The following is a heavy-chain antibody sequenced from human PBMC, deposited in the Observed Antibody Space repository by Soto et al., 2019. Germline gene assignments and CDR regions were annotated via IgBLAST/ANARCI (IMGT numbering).Heavy chain of an antibody. CDR3: ARVRRGYCSGGSCYLNYFDY. CDR2: IKQDGSEK. CDR1: GGTCGSYG. V-gene: IGHV3-7*05. J-gene: IGHJ4*02. Sequence: PVGPIRHPCAAAGGTCGSYGSRWVRQAPRKGLEWVANIKQDGSEKYYVDSVKGRFTISRDNAKNSLKLSSVTAADTAVYYCARVRRGYCSGGSCYLNYFDYRGQGTLVTVS. D-gene: IGHD2-15*01.